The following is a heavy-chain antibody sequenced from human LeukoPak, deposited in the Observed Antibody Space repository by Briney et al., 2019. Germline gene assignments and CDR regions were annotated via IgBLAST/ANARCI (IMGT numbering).Heavy chain of an antibody. V-gene: IGHV4-31*03. Sequence: SETLSLTCTVSGGSISSGGYSWSWIRQHPGKDLEWIGYIYYSGSTYYNPSLKSRVTISVDTSKNQFSLKLSSVTAADTAVYYCARVHPPSSGWGLGPFDYWGQGTLVTVSS. D-gene: IGHD6-19*01. CDR3: ARVHPPSSGWGLGPFDY. J-gene: IGHJ4*02. CDR1: GGSISSGGYS. CDR2: IYYSGST.